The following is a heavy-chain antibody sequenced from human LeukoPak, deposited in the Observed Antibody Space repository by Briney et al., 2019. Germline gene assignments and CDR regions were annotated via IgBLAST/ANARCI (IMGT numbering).Heavy chain of an antibody. V-gene: IGHV3-30*04. J-gene: IGHJ4*02. CDR2: ISFDGRVT. CDR3: ARSVSYDFWSGLDS. D-gene: IGHD3-3*01. Sequence: GGSLRLSCAASGFTFSSYAIHWVRQAPGKGLEWVAVISFDGRVTYYANSVKGRFTISRDNTNNTLFLQMNSLRADDTAVYYCARSVSYDFWSGLDSWGQGSLVTVSS. CDR1: GFTFSSYA.